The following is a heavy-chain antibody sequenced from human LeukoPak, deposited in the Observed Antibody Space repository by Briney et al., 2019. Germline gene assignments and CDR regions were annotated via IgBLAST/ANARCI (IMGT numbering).Heavy chain of an antibody. CDR2: IYYSAST. Sequence: SETLSLTCTVSGGSISSYYWSCIRQPPGKGLEWIGYIYYSASTNYNPSLKSRVTISVDTSKNQFSLKLSSVTAADTAVYYCARGLFVPDYWGQGTLVTVSS. J-gene: IGHJ4*02. D-gene: IGHD3-3*01. V-gene: IGHV4-59*08. CDR1: GGSISSYY. CDR3: ARGLFVPDY.